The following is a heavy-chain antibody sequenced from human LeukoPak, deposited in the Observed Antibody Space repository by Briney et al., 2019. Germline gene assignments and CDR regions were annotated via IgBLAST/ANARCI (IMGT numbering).Heavy chain of an antibody. V-gene: IGHV1-2*02. CDR1: GYTFTGYY. CDR2: INPNSGGT. J-gene: IGHJ6*02. Sequence: ASVKVSCKASGYTFTGYYIHWVRQAPGQGLEWMGWINPNSGGTNYAQKLQGRVTMTTDTSTSTAYMELRSLRSDDTAVYYCARFFWSGYPYYYYGMDVWGQGTTVTVSS. D-gene: IGHD3-3*01. CDR3: ARFFWSGYPYYYYGMDV.